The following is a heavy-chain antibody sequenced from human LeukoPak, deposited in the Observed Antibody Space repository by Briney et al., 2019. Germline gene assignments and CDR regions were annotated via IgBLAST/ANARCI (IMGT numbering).Heavy chain of an antibody. CDR2: IDPSDSYT. CDR3: ARQGYYGLGTQGH. CDR1: GYTFTTYW. V-gene: IGHV5-10-1*01. D-gene: IGHD3-10*01. J-gene: IGHJ4*02. Sequence: KGGESLKISCKGSGYTFTTYWITWVRQMPGKGLEWMGRIDPSDSYTNYSPSFQGHVTISADKSISTAYLQWSSLKASDTAMYYCARQGYYGLGTQGHWGQGTLVTVSS.